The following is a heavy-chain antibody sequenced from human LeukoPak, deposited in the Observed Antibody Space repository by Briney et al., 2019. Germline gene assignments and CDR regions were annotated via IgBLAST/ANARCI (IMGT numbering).Heavy chain of an antibody. J-gene: IGHJ4*02. CDR2: ISSGGSTI. V-gene: IGHV3-48*01. CDR1: GFTFSTYS. D-gene: IGHD3-22*01. CDR3: ARDYYGDY. Sequence: PGGSLRLSCAASGFTFSTYSMSWVRQAPGKGLEWVSYISSGGSTIYYADSVKGRFTISRDNAKNSLYLQMNSLRAEDTAVYYCARDYYGDYWGQGTQVTVSS.